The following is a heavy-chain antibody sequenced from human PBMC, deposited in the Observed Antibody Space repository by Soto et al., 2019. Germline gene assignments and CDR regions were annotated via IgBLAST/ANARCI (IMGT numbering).Heavy chain of an antibody. CDR2: ISSSSSTI. J-gene: IGHJ6*02. CDR3: ARDSWGRSRILTGFLGPDTYYGMDV. CDR1: GFTFSSYS. Sequence: GGSLRLSCAASGFTFSSYSMNWVRQAPGKGLEWVSYISSSSSTIYYADSVKGRFTISRDNAKNSLYLQMNSLRDEDTAVYNVARDSWGRSRILTGFLGPDTYYGMDVWGQGTTVTVSS. V-gene: IGHV3-48*02. D-gene: IGHD3-9*01.